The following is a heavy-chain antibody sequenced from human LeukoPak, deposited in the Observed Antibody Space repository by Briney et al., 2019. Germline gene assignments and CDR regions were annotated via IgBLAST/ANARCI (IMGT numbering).Heavy chain of an antibody. J-gene: IGHJ6*03. CDR2: IYYSGST. CDR3: ARSSPLRQQWLVHRYYYMDV. Sequence: PSETLSLTCTVSGGSISSSSYYWGWIRQPPGKGLEWIGSIYYSGSTYYNPSLKSRVTISVDTSKNQFSLKLSSVTAADTAVYYCARSSPLRQQWLVHRYYYMDVWGKGTTVTASS. V-gene: IGHV4-39*07. CDR1: GGSISSSSYY. D-gene: IGHD6-19*01.